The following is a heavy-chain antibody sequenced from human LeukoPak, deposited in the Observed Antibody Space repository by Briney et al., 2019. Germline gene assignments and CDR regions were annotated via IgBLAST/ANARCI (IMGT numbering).Heavy chain of an antibody. CDR3: ARDLLSTITMIVDYYYYGMDV. CDR1: GFTFSSYS. J-gene: IGHJ6*02. V-gene: IGHV3-21*01. CDR2: ISSSSSYI. Sequence: GGSLRLSCAASGFTFSSYSMNWVRQAPGKGLEWVSSISSSSSYIYYADSVKGRFTISRDNAKKSLYLQMNSLRAEDTAVYYCARDLLSTITMIVDYYYYGMDVWGQGTTVTVSS. D-gene: IGHD3-22*01.